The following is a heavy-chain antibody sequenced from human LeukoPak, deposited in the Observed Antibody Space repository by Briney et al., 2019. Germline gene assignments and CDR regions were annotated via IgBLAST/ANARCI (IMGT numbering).Heavy chain of an antibody. CDR2: IYSSGST. D-gene: IGHD2-2*01. CDR1: GGSIIGDY. Sequence: SETLSLTCSVSGGSIIGDYWTWIRQPAGRGLEWIGRIYSSGSTNYNPSLKSRVTMSVDTSKNQFSLKLTSVTAADTAVYYCARECDGTSCPYNNMDIWGQGTTVTVSS. V-gene: IGHV4-4*07. J-gene: IGHJ6*02. CDR3: ARECDGTSCPYNNMDI.